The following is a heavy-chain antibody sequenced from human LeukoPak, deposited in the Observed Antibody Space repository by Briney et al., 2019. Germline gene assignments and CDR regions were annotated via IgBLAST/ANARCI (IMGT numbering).Heavy chain of an antibody. Sequence: QSGGSLRLSCTASGFTVSSNYMSWVRQAPGKGMEWVSVIYSGGRTYYADSVKGRFTISRDNSKNTLYLQMNSLRAEDTAVYYCARAFSGSSSWYQPPGYWGREPWSPSPQ. V-gene: IGHV3-53*01. J-gene: IGHJ4*02. D-gene: IGHD6-13*01. CDR3: ARAFSGSSSWYQPPGY. CDR2: IYSGGRT. CDR1: GFTVSSNY.